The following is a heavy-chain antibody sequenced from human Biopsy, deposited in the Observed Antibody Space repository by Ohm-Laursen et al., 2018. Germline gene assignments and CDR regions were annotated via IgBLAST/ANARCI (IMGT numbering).Heavy chain of an antibody. CDR2: SYYTGHT. V-gene: IGHV4-59*01. Sequence: SETLSLTCPVSGGSIKSYYWNWIRQSPGKGLEWIGFSYYTGHTNYNPSLKSRATISVDTSKNQFSLKVISVTAADTAVYYCARLTGDPSYWGQGILVTVSS. CDR1: GGSIKSYY. J-gene: IGHJ4*02. D-gene: IGHD7-27*01. CDR3: ARLTGDPSY.